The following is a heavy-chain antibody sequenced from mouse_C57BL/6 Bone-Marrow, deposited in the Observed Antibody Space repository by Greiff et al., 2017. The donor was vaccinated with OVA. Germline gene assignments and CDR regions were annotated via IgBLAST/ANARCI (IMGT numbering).Heavy chain of an antibody. J-gene: IGHJ2*01. CDR2: ISDGGSYT. Sequence: DVMLVESGGGLVKPGGSLKLSCAASGFTFSSYAMSWVRQTPEKRLAWVATISDGGSYTYYPANVKGRFTISRDNAKNNLYLQMSHLKSEDTAMYYCAREWLLPDYWGQGTTLTVSS. V-gene: IGHV5-4*01. CDR1: GFTFSSYA. CDR3: AREWLLPDY. D-gene: IGHD2-3*01.